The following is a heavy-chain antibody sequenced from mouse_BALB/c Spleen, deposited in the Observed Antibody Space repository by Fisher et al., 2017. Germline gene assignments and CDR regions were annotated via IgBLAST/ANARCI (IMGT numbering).Heavy chain of an antibody. CDR3: ARKMKNWAPYAMDY. J-gene: IGHJ4*01. V-gene: IGHV1-69*02. Sequence: KFKGKATLTVDKSSSTAYMQLSSLTSEDSAVYYCARKMKNWAPYAMDYWGQGTSVTVSS. D-gene: IGHD4-1*01.